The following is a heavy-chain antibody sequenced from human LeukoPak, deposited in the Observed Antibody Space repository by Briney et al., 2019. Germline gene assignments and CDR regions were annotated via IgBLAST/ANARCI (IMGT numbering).Heavy chain of an antibody. D-gene: IGHD2-2*02. CDR2: IKQDGSEK. Sequence: GGSLRLSCAASGFTFSSYWMTWVRQAPGKGLEWVANIKQDGSEKYYVDSVKGRFTISRDSANNSLYLQLNSLRAEATAVYYCARERGGFCSGTSCYKAFDIWGQGTMVTVSS. CDR1: GFTFSSYW. V-gene: IGHV3-7*01. J-gene: IGHJ3*02. CDR3: ARERGGFCSGTSCYKAFDI.